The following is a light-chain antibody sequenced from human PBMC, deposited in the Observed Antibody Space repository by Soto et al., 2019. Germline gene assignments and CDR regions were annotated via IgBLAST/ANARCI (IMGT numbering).Light chain of an antibody. Sequence: EIVMTQSPATLSVSPGERATLSCRASQSVSSDLAWYHQKPGQAPRLLIYGASTRATGIPARFSGSGSGTEFTLTINSLQSEDFAVYYCQQYNNWPRTFGQGTNVNIK. V-gene: IGKV3-15*01. J-gene: IGKJ1*01. CDR2: GAS. CDR1: QSVSSD. CDR3: QQYNNWPRT.